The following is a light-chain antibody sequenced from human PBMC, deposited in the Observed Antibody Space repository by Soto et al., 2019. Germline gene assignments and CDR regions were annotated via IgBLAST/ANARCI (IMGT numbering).Light chain of an antibody. V-gene: IGKV2-28*01. J-gene: IGKJ5*01. CDR2: LGS. CDR1: QSLLHSNGNSY. Sequence: EIVMTQSPLSLSVTPGESASISCRSSQSLLHSNGNSYFDRYLQKPGQSPQLLVYLGSNRASGVPHRFSGSGSGTDFTLNISRVEAEDFGVYYCMQALHAPFTFGQGTRLEIK. CDR3: MQALHAPFT.